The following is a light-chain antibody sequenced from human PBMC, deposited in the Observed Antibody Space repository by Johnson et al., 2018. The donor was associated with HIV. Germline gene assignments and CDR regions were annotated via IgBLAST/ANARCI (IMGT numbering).Light chain of an antibody. Sequence: QSVLTQPPSVSAAPGQRVNISCSGNISNIESYFVSWYQQLPGAAPTLLIYDDNKRPSGIPDRFSGSKSGATATLGITGLQPGDEADYYCGIWDASLSPLYVFGSGTTITVL. CDR2: DDN. J-gene: IGLJ1*01. CDR1: ISNIESYF. V-gene: IGLV1-51*01. CDR3: GIWDASLSPLYV.